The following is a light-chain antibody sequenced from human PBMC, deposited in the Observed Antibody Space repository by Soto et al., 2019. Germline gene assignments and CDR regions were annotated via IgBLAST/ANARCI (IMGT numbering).Light chain of an antibody. CDR3: QTWGTGIRV. Sequence: QPVLTQSPSASASLGASVKLTCTLSSGHRSFAIAWHQQQPEKGPRYLMKLNSDGSHSKGDGIPDRFSGSSSGAERYLTISSLQSEDEADYYCQTWGTGIRVFGTGTKVTVL. CDR1: SGHRSFA. J-gene: IGLJ1*01. V-gene: IGLV4-69*01. CDR2: LNSDGSH.